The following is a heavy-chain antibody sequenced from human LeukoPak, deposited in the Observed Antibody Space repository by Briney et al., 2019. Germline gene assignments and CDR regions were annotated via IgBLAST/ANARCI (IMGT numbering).Heavy chain of an antibody. V-gene: IGHV3-74*01. J-gene: IGHJ4*02. D-gene: IGHD1-20*01. CDR1: RFTFTTYW. CDR2: SNSDGSST. Sequence: GGSLRLSCAASRFTFTTYWMHWVRQAPGKGLVWVSRSNSDGSSTSYADSVKGRFTISRDNAKNTLYLQMNSLRAEDTAVYYCARASNWKYDYWGQGTLVTVSS. CDR3: ARASNWKYDY.